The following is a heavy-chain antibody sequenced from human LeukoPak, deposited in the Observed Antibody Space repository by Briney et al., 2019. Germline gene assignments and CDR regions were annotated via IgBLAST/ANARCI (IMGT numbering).Heavy chain of an antibody. CDR2: ISGSGGST. J-gene: IGHJ6*04. CDR3: AELGITMIGGV. CDR1: GFTFTRYA. Sequence: GGSLRLSCAASGFTFTRYAMSWVRQAPGKGLEWVSAISGSGGSTYYADSVKGRFTISRDNSKNTLYLQMNSLRAEDTAVYYCAELGITMIGGVWGKGTTVTISS. V-gene: IGHV3-23*01. D-gene: IGHD3-10*02.